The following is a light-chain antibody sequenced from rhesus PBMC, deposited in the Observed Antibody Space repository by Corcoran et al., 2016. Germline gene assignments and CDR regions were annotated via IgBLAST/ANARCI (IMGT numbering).Light chain of an antibody. CDR2: YAN. CDR3: QQGYSTPLT. J-gene: IGKJ4*01. Sequence: DIRMSQSPSSLSASVGDRVTITCRASQGIRSYVNWYPQKPGKAPNLLIYYANSLASGVPSMFSGSGSGTDYTLTISSLQPDDFATYYCQQGYSTPLTFGGGTKVEIK. V-gene: IGKV1-32*03. CDR1: QGIRSY.